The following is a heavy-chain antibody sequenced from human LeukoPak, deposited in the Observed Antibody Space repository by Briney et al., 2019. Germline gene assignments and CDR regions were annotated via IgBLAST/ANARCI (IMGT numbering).Heavy chain of an antibody. Sequence: ASVKASCKASGYSFTSYAVHWVRQAPGQKLEWMGWINAGSANTKYSQKFQGRVTFTSDTSADTAYMELNSLRSEDTAVYYCARNGVTTPGMDVWGQGTTVSVS. D-gene: IGHD3-22*01. V-gene: IGHV1-3*01. CDR1: GYSFTSYA. CDR2: INAGSANT. CDR3: ARNGVTTPGMDV. J-gene: IGHJ6*02.